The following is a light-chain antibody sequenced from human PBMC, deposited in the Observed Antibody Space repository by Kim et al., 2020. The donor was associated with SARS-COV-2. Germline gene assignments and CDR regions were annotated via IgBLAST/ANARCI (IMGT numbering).Light chain of an antibody. CDR3: AAWDDSLSGRV. CDR2: RND. J-gene: IGLJ2*01. Sequence: GQKVTISCSGSSANIGSKYVNWYQQLPGTAPKLLIYRNDQRPSGVPDRFSGSKSGTSASLAISGLRSGDEADYYCAAWDDSLSGRVFGGGTKLTVL. V-gene: IGLV1-47*01. CDR1: SANIGSKY.